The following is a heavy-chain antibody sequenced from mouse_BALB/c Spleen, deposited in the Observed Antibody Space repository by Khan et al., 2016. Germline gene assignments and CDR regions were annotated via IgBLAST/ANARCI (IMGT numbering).Heavy chain of an antibody. J-gene: IGHJ4*01. D-gene: IGHD2-10*02. CDR3: AKSMVTYAMDY. CDR1: GFSLTSYG. CDR2: IWRGGST. Sequence: QVQLKESGPGLVQPSQSLFITCTVSGFSLTSYGVHWVRQSPGKGLEWLGGIWRGGSTDYNAAFMSRLSITKDNSKSQVCFKMNSLQADDTAIYYCAKSMVTYAMDYWDRGTSVTVSS. V-gene: IGHV2-5*01.